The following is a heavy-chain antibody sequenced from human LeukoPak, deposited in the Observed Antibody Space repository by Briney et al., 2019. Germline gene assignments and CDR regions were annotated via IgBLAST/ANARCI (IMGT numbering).Heavy chain of an antibody. J-gene: IGHJ4*02. CDR2: IKQDGSEE. Sequence: GGSLRLSCAASGFTLSSYWMSWVRQAPGKGPEWVANIKQDGSEEYYVDSVKGRFTISRDNAKNSLFLQMNSLRAEDTAIYYCARGYSSSGLDFWGQGTLVTVSS. V-gene: IGHV3-7*01. D-gene: IGHD3-22*01. CDR1: GFTLSSYW. CDR3: ARGYSSSGLDF.